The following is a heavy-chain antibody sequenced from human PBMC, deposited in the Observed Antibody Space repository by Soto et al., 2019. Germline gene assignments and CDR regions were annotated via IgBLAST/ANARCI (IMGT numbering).Heavy chain of an antibody. CDR3: ATVAVSVFDH. V-gene: IGHV3-23*01. CDR1: GFNFRNFA. J-gene: IGHJ4*02. Sequence: GGSLRLSCGVSGFNFRNFAMSWIRQAPGKGLEWVSFISGSGESTYYADSVKGRFTISRDNSKNTLHLQMNSLRAEDTDVYYCATVAVSVFDHWGQGALVTVSS. CDR2: ISGSGEST.